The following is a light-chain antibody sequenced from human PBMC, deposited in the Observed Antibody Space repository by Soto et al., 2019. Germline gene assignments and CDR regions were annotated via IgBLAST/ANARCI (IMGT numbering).Light chain of an antibody. CDR2: DAS. CDR1: QSISSW. V-gene: IGKV1-5*01. Sequence: DIQMTQSPSTLSASVGDRVTITGRASQSISSWLAWYQQTPGKAPKLLIYDASSLESGVPSRFSGSGSGTEFTLTISSLQPDDFATYYCQQYNSYWTFGQGTKVDIK. J-gene: IGKJ1*01. CDR3: QQYNSYWT.